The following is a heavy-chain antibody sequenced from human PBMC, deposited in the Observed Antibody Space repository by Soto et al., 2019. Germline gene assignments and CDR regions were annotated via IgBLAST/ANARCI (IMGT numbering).Heavy chain of an antibody. Sequence: EVQLLESGGGLVQPGGSLRLSCAASGFTFSSYAMSWVRQAPGKGLEWVSAISGSGGSTYYADSVKGRFTISRDNSKNTLYLQMNSLRAEDTAVYYCAKPTAVGATRVGAFDIWGQGTMVTVSS. CDR2: ISGSGGST. CDR1: GFTFSSYA. V-gene: IGHV3-23*01. CDR3: AKPTAVGATRVGAFDI. D-gene: IGHD1-26*01. J-gene: IGHJ3*02.